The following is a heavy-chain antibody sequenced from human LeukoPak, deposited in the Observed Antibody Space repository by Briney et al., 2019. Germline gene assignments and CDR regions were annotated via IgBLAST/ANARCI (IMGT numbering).Heavy chain of an antibody. CDR3: AREATYIAY. J-gene: IGHJ4*02. CDR1: GFTFSSYA. V-gene: IGHV3-53*01. Sequence: GGSLRLSCAASGFTFSSYAMSWVRQAPGKGLEWVSVIYSGGSTYYADSVKGRFTISRDNSKNTLYLQMNSLRAEDTAVYYCAREATYIAYWGQGTLVTVSS. D-gene: IGHD2-2*02. CDR2: IYSGGST.